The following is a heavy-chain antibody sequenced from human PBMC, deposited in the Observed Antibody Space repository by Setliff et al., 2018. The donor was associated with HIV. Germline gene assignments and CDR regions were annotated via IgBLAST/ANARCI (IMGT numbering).Heavy chain of an antibody. D-gene: IGHD3-10*01. Sequence: SGPTLVNPTQTLTLTCTFSGFSLTTSGIRVTWVRQPPGKALEWLARIDWEDDKFYSTSLKTRLTISKDTSKNQVVLTMTNMGPLDTATYFCARTYGSASKLDYWGPGTLVTVS. CDR1: GFSLTTSGIR. CDR2: IDWEDDK. V-gene: IGHV2-70*04. CDR3: ARTYGSASKLDY. J-gene: IGHJ4*02.